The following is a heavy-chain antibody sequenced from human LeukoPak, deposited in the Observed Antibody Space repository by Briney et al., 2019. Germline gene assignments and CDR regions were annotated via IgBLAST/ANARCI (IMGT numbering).Heavy chain of an antibody. CDR2: INPSGGST. J-gene: IGHJ4*02. V-gene: IGHV1-46*01. CDR1: GYTFTSNY. D-gene: IGHD3-22*01. CDR3: ARDVISYYYDSSGSPIGSHFDY. Sequence: VSVKVSCKASGYTFTSNYIHWVRQAPGQGLEWMGVINPSGGSTSYAQKFQGRVTMTRDTSTSTVYMELSSLRSEDTAVYYCARDVISYYYDSSGSPIGSHFDYWGQGTLVTVSS.